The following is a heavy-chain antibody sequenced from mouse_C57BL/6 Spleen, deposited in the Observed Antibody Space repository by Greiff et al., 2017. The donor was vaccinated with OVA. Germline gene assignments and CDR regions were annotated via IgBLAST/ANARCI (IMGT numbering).Heavy chain of an antibody. D-gene: IGHD1-1*01. Sequence: EVQLQQSGPELVKPGASVKISCKASGYTFTDYYMNWVKQSHGKSLEWIGDINPNNGGTSYNQKFKGKATLTVDKSSSTAYMELRSLTSEDSAVYYCAIGLLLRSFDYWGQGTTLTVSS. V-gene: IGHV1-26*01. CDR2: INPNNGGT. CDR1: GYTFTDYY. J-gene: IGHJ2*01. CDR3: AIGLLLRSFDY.